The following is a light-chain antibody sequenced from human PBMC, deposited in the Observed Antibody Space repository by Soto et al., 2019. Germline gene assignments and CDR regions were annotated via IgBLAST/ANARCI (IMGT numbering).Light chain of an antibody. J-gene: IGKJ4*01. CDR3: QQSHKAPLT. CDR1: EDIISY. V-gene: IGKV1-39*01. CDR2: GAT. Sequence: DIRMTQSPSSLSASVGDRVTLTCRASEDIISYLNWYQHKPGRAPTVLVYGATNLPSGVPSRFSGSGSVTEFTFTISSLQPEDFATYYCQQSHKAPLTFGGGTKVE.